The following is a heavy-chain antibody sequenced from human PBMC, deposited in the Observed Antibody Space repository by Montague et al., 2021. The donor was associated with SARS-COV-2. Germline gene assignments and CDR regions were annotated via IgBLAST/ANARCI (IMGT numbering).Heavy chain of an antibody. Sequence: SETLSLTCTASGDSISSSRYYWGWIRQAPGKGLEWIGSIFHSGNTYNRPSLKSRLTMSVDTSKNQLSLKVTSVTAADTAVYYCARFSSSWGYFDYWGQGNPVTVSS. V-gene: IGHV4-39*01. D-gene: IGHD6-13*01. CDR1: GDSISSSRYY. CDR3: ARFSSSWGYFDY. CDR2: IFHSGNT. J-gene: IGHJ4*02.